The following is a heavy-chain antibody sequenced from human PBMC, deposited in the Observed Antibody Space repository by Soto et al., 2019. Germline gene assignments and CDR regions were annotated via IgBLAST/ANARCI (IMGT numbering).Heavy chain of an antibody. CDR2: IYYSGST. J-gene: IGHJ5*02. CDR3: ARAEGYCISTSCYGDNWFDP. Sequence: QVQLQESGPGLVKPSQTLSLTCTVSGGSISSGGYYWSWIRQHPGKGLEWIGYIYYSGSTYYNPSLKSRVTISVDTSKNQFSLKLSSVPAADTAVYYCARAEGYCISTSCYGDNWFDPWGQGTLVTVSS. CDR1: GGSISSGGYY. D-gene: IGHD2-2*01. V-gene: IGHV4-31*03.